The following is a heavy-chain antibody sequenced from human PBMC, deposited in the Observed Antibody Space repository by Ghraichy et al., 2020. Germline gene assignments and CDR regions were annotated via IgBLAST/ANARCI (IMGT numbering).Heavy chain of an antibody. J-gene: IGHJ4*02. CDR2: ISSSSSTI. V-gene: IGHV3-48*02. CDR1: GFTFSSYA. Sequence: ETLSLTCAASGFTFSSYAMNWVRQAPGKGLDWISYISSSSSTIYYADSVKGRFTISRDNAKNSLYLQMNSLRDEDTAVYYCPRRTTLYFGELRASFFDYWGQGTLVNVSS. D-gene: IGHD3-10*01. CDR3: PRRTTLYFGELRASFFDY.